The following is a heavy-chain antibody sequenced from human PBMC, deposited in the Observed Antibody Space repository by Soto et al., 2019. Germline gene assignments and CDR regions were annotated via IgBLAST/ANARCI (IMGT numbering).Heavy chain of an antibody. CDR3: ARDRGRKIYYGMDV. CDR1: GGSISSGGYY. CDR2: IYYSGST. J-gene: IGHJ6*02. D-gene: IGHD3-10*01. Sequence: SETLSLTCTVSGGSISSGGYYWSWIRQHPGKGLEWIGYIYYSGSTYYNPSLKSRVTISVDTSKNQFSLKLSSVTAADTAVYYCARDRGRKIYYGMDVWGQGTTVTVSS. V-gene: IGHV4-31*03.